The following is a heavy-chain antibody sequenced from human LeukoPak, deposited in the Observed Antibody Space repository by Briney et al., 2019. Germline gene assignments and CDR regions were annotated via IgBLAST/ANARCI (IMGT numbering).Heavy chain of an antibody. D-gene: IGHD1-1*01. J-gene: IGHJ3*02. Sequence: PGGSLRLSCAASGFTFSSYWMSWVRQAPGKGLEWVANIKRDASEKYYMDSVKGRFTISRDNAKNSLYLQMNSLRAEDTAIYYCARDERSNHAFDIWGQGTMVTVSS. CDR1: GFTFSSYW. V-gene: IGHV3-7*05. CDR2: IKRDASEK. CDR3: ARDERSNHAFDI.